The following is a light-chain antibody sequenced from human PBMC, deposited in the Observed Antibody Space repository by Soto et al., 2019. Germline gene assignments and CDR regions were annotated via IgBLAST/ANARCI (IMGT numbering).Light chain of an antibody. V-gene: IGKV1-5*03. CDR1: QSISTW. Sequence: DIQMTQSPSTLSASVGDRVTITCRASQSISTWLAWYQQKPGKDPKLLIYKASSLEGGVPSRFSGSGSGTEFNITVSSLRPDDFATYYCHQYNTYPLTFGGGNKVEIK. J-gene: IGKJ4*01. CDR2: KAS. CDR3: HQYNTYPLT.